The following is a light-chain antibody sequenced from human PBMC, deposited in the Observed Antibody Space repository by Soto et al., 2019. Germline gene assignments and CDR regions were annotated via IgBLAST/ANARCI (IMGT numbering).Light chain of an antibody. CDR2: SNN. CDR3: ATWDDSLNGYV. Sequence: QSALTQPPSASGTPGQRVTISCSGRSSNIGSNTVNWYQQLPGTAPKLLFYSNNQRPSGVPDRFSGSKSGTSASLAISGLQSEDEADYYCATWDDSLNGYVFGTGTKLTVL. V-gene: IGLV1-44*01. CDR1: SSNIGSNT. J-gene: IGLJ1*01.